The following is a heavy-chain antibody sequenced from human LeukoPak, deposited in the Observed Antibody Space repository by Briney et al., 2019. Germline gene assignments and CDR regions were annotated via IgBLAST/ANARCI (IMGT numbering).Heavy chain of an antibody. CDR2: INPNSGGT. CDR3: ARDYDILTGGSGWFDP. J-gene: IGHJ5*02. D-gene: IGHD3-9*01. Sequence: ASVKVSCKASGYTFTGYYMHWVRQAPGQGLEWMGWINPNSGGTNYAQKLQGRVTMTTDTSTSTAYMELRSLRSDDTAVYYCARDYDILTGGSGWFDPWGQGTLVTVSS. V-gene: IGHV1-2*02. CDR1: GYTFTGYY.